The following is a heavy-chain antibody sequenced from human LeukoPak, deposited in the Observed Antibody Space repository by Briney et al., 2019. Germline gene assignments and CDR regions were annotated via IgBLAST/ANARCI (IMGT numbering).Heavy chain of an antibody. J-gene: IGHJ1*01. V-gene: IGHV1-24*01. CDR2: FDPEDGET. CDR3: ATSGVQGYDSSGYYYGSEYFQH. CDR1: GYTLTELS. D-gene: IGHD3-22*01. Sequence: ASVKVSCKVSGYTLTELSMHWVRQAPGKGLEWMGGFDPEDGETIYAQEFQGRVTMTEDTSTDTAYMELSSLRSEDTAVYYCATSGVQGYDSSGYYYGSEYFQHWGQGTLVTVSS.